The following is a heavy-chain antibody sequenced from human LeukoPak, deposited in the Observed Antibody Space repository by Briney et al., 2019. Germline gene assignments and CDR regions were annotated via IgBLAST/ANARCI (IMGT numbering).Heavy chain of an antibody. J-gene: IGHJ5*02. Sequence: SETLSLTCTVSGGSISSYYWSWIRQPAGKGLEWIGRIYTSGSTNYNPSFKSRVTMSVDTSKNQFSLKLSSVTAADTAVYYCARELTYSSSSFWFDPWGQGTLVTVSS. CDR1: GGSISSYY. CDR3: ARELTYSSSSFWFDP. CDR2: IYTSGST. V-gene: IGHV4-4*07. D-gene: IGHD6-13*01.